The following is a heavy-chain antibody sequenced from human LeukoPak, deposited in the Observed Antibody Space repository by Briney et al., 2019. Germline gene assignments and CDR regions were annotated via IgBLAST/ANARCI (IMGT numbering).Heavy chain of an antibody. Sequence: SETLSLTCTVSGGSVSSGGYCWSWIRQSPGKGLEYIGEINHRGSTNYNPSLKSRVTISVDPSKNQFSLNLTSVTAADTAVYYCARTPQIAARPYYFDSWGQGTLVTVSS. CDR2: INHRGST. J-gene: IGHJ4*02. CDR3: ARTPQIAARPYYFDS. V-gene: IGHV4-61*08. D-gene: IGHD6-6*01. CDR1: GGSVSSGGYC.